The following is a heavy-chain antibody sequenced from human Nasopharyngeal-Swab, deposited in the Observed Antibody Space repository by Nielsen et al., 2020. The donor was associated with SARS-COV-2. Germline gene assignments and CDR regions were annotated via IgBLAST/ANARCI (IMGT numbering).Heavy chain of an antibody. CDR2: ISSSSSTI. CDR3: AREDAAGINLNYYYYGMDV. CDR1: GFTFSSYS. J-gene: IGHJ6*02. Sequence: GGSLRLSCAASGFTFSSYSMNWVRQAPGKGLEWVSYISSSSSTIYYADSVKGRFTISRDNAKNSLYLQMNSLRDEDTAVYYCAREDAAGINLNYYYYGMDVWGQGTTVTVSS. V-gene: IGHV3-48*02. D-gene: IGHD6-13*01.